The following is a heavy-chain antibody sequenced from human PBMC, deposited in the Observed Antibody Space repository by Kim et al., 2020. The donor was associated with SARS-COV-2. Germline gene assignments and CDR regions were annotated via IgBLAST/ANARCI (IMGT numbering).Heavy chain of an antibody. CDR3: ARDSRFGYYYGMDV. CDR2: ISSSSSYT. V-gene: IGHV3-11*06. CDR1: GFTFSDYY. J-gene: IGHJ6*02. Sequence: GGSLRLSCAASGFTFSDYYMSWIRQAPGKGLEWVSYISSSSSYTNYADSVKGRFTISRDNAKNSLYLQMNSLRDEDTAVYYCARDSRFGYYYGMDVWGQGTTVTVSS. D-gene: IGHD3-3*01.